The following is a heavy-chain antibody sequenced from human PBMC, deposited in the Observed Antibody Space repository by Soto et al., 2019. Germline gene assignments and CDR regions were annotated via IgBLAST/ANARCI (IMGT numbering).Heavy chain of an antibody. CDR2: ISSNGGST. D-gene: IGHD5-12*01. V-gene: IGHV3-64*01. J-gene: IGHJ4*02. CDR1: GFTFSRYA. Sequence: EVQLVESGGGLVQPGGSLRLSCAASGFTFSRYAMHWVRQAPGKGLEYVSAISSNGGSTDYANSVKGRFTISRDNSKNTLYLQMGSLRAEDMAVYYCARGSNGYQFDYWAQGTLVTVSS. CDR3: ARGSNGYQFDY.